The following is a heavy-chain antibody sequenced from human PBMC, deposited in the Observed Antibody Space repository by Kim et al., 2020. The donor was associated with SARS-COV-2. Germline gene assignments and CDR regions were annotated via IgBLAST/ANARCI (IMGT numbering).Heavy chain of an antibody. CDR3: AKDGDLGDFWSGYYMDY. J-gene: IGHJ4*01. CDR2: ISYDGSNK. V-gene: IGHV3-30*18. Sequence: GGSLRLSCAASGFTFSSYGMHWVRQAPGKGLEWVAVISYDGSNKYYADSVKGRFTISRDNSKSTLYLQMNSLRAEDTAVYYCAKDGDLGDFWSGYYMDY. D-gene: IGHD3-3*01. CDR1: GFTFSSYG.